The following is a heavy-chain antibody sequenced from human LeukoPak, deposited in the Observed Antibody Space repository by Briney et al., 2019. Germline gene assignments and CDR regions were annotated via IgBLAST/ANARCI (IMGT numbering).Heavy chain of an antibody. CDR1: GGTFSGYA. V-gene: IGHV1-69*13. D-gene: IGHD3-3*01. CDR2: IIPIFGTA. Sequence: GASVRVSCKASGGTFSGYAISWVRQAPGQGLAWMGGIIPIFGTANYAQKFQGSVTITADESTSTAYMELSSLRSEDTAVYYCARSGGPVVSLFSSGYYRAYYYYYMDVWGKGTTVTVSS. J-gene: IGHJ6*03. CDR3: ARSGGPVVSLFSSGYYRAYYYYYMDV.